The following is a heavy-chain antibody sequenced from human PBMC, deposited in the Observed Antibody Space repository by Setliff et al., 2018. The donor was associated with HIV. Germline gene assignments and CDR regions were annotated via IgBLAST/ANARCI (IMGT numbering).Heavy chain of an antibody. J-gene: IGHJ6*02. CDR3: AREYSSSWTSYYYYGMDV. CDR2: ISSSGSTI. CDR1: GFTFSDYY. D-gene: IGHD6-13*01. Sequence: GGSLRLSCAASGFTFSDYYMSWTRQAPGKGLEWVSYISSSGSTIYYADSVKGRFTISRDNAKNSLYLQMNSLRAEDTAVYYCAREYSSSWTSYYYYGMDVWGQGTTVTVSS. V-gene: IGHV3-11*04.